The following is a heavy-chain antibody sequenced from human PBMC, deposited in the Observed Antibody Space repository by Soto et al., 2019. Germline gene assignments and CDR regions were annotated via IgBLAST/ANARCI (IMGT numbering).Heavy chain of an antibody. CDR2: ISYDGSNK. J-gene: IGHJ3*02. Sequence: PGGSLRLSCAASGFTFSSYGMHWVRQAPGKGLEWVAVISYDGSNKYYADSVKGRFTISRDNSKNTLYLQMNSLGAEDTAVYYCAKVSPLSSGNAFDIWGQGTMVTVSS. CDR3: AKVSPLSSGNAFDI. V-gene: IGHV3-30*18. CDR1: GFTFSSYG. D-gene: IGHD6-19*01.